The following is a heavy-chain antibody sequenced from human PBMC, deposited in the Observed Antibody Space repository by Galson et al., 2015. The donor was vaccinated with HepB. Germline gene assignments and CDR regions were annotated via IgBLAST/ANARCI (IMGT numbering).Heavy chain of an antibody. Sequence: SVKVSCKVSGYTLTELSMHWVRQAPGKGLEWMGGFDPEDGETIYAQKFQGRVIVTEDTSTDTAYMELSSLRSEDTAVYYCATAAYYYDSSGLPNWYFDLWGRGTLVTVSS. CDR3: ATAAYYYDSSGLPNWYFDL. V-gene: IGHV1-24*01. CDR1: GYTLTELS. CDR2: FDPEDGET. J-gene: IGHJ2*01. D-gene: IGHD3-22*01.